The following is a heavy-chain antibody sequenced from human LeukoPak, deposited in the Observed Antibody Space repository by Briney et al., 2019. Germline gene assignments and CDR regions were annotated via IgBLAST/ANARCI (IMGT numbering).Heavy chain of an antibody. CDR3: ARVRDYMDV. CDR2: ISSSSSTI. V-gene: IGHV3-48*01. Sequence: GGSLRLSCAASGFTFSSYSMNWVRQAPGKGLEWVSYISSSSSTIYYADSVKGRFTISRDNAKNSLYLQMNSLRAEDTAVYYCARVRDYMDVWGKGTTVTVSS. J-gene: IGHJ6*03. CDR1: GFTFSSYS.